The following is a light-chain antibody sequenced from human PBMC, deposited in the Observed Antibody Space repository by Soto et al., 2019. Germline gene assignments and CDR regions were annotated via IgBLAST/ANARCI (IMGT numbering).Light chain of an antibody. J-gene: IGKJ1*01. V-gene: IGKV1-39*01. CDR2: DAS. Sequence: DIQMTQSPSSLSASVGDRVTITCRAGQSISSYLNWYQQKPGKAPKLLIYDASSLQTGVPSRFSGSGSGTDFSLTISSLQPEDFATYYCQQSYSTPPWTFGQGTKVDIK. CDR1: QSISSY. CDR3: QQSYSTPPWT.